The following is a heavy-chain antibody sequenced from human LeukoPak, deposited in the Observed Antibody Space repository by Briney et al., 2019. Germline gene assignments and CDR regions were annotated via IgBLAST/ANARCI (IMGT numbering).Heavy chain of an antibody. CDR3: VININWSFGS. V-gene: IGHV3-7*01. Sequence: PGGSLRLSCGASGFMFSNNWMSWVRQAPGKGREWMANIKPDGSNEYYADSVKGRFNISRDNAKNTLYLHMNSLRVEDTAIYYCVININWSFGSWGQGDVVIVSS. D-gene: IGHD1-1*01. J-gene: IGHJ4*02. CDR1: GFMFSNNW. CDR2: IKPDGSNE.